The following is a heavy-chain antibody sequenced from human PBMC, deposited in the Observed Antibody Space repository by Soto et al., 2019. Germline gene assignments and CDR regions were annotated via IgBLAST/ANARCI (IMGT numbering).Heavy chain of an antibody. V-gene: IGHV3-7*01. J-gene: IGHJ6*02. D-gene: IGHD4-17*01. CDR2: IKQDGSEK. Sequence: GGSLRLSCAASGLTFSSYWMSLVRQAPGKGLEWVANIKQDGSEKYYVDSVKGRFTISRDNAKNSLYLQMNSLRAEDTAVYYCARWGYDYGGQRYYYYGMDVWGQGTTVTVSS. CDR3: ARWGYDYGGQRYYYYGMDV. CDR1: GLTFSSYW.